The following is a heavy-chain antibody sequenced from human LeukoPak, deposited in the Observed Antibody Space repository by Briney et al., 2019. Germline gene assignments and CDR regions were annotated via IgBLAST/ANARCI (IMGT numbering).Heavy chain of an antibody. CDR2: ISGSGGGT. CDR3: AKDIGRYRNNYFDY. CDR1: GFTSSNNA. V-gene: IGHV3-23*01. Sequence: GGSLRHSCAASGFTSSNNAMSWVRQAPEKGLEWVSTISGSGGGTYYADSVKGRFTISRDDSKNTLYLQMNSHRAEDTAVYYCAKDIGRYRNNYFDYWGQGTLVTVSS. D-gene: IGHD1-26*01. J-gene: IGHJ4*02.